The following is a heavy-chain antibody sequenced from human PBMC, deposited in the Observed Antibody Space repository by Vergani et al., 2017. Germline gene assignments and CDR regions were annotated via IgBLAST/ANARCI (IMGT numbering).Heavy chain of an antibody. J-gene: IGHJ4*01. CDR1: GFTFSSYG. CDR2: IWYDGSNK. D-gene: IGHD1-26*01. CDR3: AREHIVGATTYFDY. V-gene: IGHV3-33*01. Sequence: QVQLVESGGGVVQPGRSLRLSCAASGFTFSSYGMHWVRQAPGKGLEWVAVIWYDGSNKYYADSVKGRFTISRDNSKNTLYLQMNSLRAEDTAVYYCAREHIVGATTYFDYWGQEPWSPSPQ.